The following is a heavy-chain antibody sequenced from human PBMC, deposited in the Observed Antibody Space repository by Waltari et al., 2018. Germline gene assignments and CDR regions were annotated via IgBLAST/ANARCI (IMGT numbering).Heavy chain of an antibody. J-gene: IGHJ4*02. V-gene: IGHV4-61*02. Sequence: QVQLQESGPGLVKPSQTLSPTCTVSGGSISSGNYYWSWIRQPAGKGLEWIGHVYVSGTTNYNPSLKSRVTISVDTSKNQFSLKLNSVTAADTAMYYCARGGNYYDSSGYPLDYWGQGTLVTVSS. CDR3: ARGGNYYDSSGYPLDY. CDR1: GGSISSGNYY. CDR2: VYVSGTT. D-gene: IGHD3-22*01.